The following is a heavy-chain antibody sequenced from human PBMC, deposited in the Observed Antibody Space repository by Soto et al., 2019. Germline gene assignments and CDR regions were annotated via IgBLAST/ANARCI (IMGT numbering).Heavy chain of an antibody. Sequence: QVQLVQSGAEVKKPGASVKVSCKASGYTFTSYYMHWVRQAPGQGLEWMGIINPSGGSTSYAQKCQGRVTMTRDTSTSTVYMELSSLRSEDTAVYYCAREGGDSSGYYPIYYYGMDVWGQGTTVTVSS. CDR1: GYTFTSYY. CDR3: AREGGDSSGYYPIYYYGMDV. D-gene: IGHD3-22*01. V-gene: IGHV1-46*01. J-gene: IGHJ6*02. CDR2: INPSGGST.